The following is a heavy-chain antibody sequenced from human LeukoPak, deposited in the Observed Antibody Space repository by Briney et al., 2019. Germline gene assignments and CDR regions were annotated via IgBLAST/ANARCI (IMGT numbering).Heavy chain of an antibody. J-gene: IGHJ3*02. D-gene: IGHD3-22*01. Sequence: SETLSLTSTVSGDSIGSHYWSWIRQPPGKGLEWIGYIFYVGSTNYYPSLKSRVTISVDTSKNQFSLKLNSVTAADTAVYYCARDYYDSRGEAFDIWGQGTMVTVSS. CDR1: GDSIGSHY. V-gene: IGHV4-59*11. CDR3: ARDYYDSRGEAFDI. CDR2: IFYVGST.